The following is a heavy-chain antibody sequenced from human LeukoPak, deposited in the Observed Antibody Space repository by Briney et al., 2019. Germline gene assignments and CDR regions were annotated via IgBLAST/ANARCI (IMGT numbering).Heavy chain of an antibody. J-gene: IGHJ4*02. V-gene: IGHV4-39*07. CDR1: GGSISSGSYY. Sequence: SETLSLTCTVSGGSISSGSYYWSWIRQPPGKGLEWIGDINHSANMRYNPSLKSRVSLSVDTSKSQFSLKLSSVTAADTAVYYCARGARIAARLPLYWGQGTLVTVSS. CDR2: INHSANM. D-gene: IGHD6-6*01. CDR3: ARGARIAARLPLY.